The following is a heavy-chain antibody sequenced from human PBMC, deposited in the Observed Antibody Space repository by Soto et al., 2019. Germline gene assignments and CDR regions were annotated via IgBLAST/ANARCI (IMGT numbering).Heavy chain of an antibody. Sequence: GGSLRLSCASSGFTFGNYAMNCFRQAPGKGLEWISSISDPGTSTYYANSVKGRFSMSRDNSKNTLFLQMNRLRADDTAVYFCAKSLVTPSDAFDLWGRGTLVTVSS. J-gene: IGHJ3*01. CDR1: GFTFGNYA. CDR3: AKSLVTPSDAFDL. CDR2: ISDPGTST. D-gene: IGHD2-21*02. V-gene: IGHV3-23*01.